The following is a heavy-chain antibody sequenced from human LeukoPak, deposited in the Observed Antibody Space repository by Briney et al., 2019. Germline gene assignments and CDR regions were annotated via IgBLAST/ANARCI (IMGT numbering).Heavy chain of an antibody. CDR1: GGSMRNYY. D-gene: IGHD6-13*01. Sequence: PSETLSLTCTVSGGSMRNYYWSWIRQPPGKGLEWIGYISYSGSTHYNPSLEGRVTISPDTPKNQVSLKLTSVTAADTAVYYCARHIRQQWPRGFDRWSQGTLATVSS. CDR3: ARHIRQQWPRGFDR. J-gene: IGHJ4*02. V-gene: IGHV4-59*08. CDR2: ISYSGST.